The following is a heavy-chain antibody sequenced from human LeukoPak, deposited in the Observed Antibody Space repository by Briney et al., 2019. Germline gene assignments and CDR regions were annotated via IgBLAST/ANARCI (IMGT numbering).Heavy chain of an antibody. V-gene: IGHV4-38-2*02. Sequence: SETLSLTCNVSGYSISSGYYWGWIRQPPGKGLEWIGSIYHSGSTYYNPSLKSRVTISVDTSKNQFSLKLSSVTAADTAVYYCARDSSGWYEGWLDWFDPWGQGTLVTVSS. CDR2: IYHSGST. D-gene: IGHD6-19*01. CDR1: GYSISSGYY. J-gene: IGHJ5*02. CDR3: ARDSSGWYEGWLDWFDP.